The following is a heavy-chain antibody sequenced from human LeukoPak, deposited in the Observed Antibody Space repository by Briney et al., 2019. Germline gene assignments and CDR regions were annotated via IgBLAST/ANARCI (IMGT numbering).Heavy chain of an antibody. D-gene: IGHD3-3*01. CDR2: MNPNSGNT. V-gene: IGHV1-8*01. J-gene: IGHJ5*02. Sequence: ASVKVSFKASGYTFTSYDINWVRQATGQGLEWMGWMNPNSGNTGYAQKFQGRVTMTRNASISTAYMELSSLRSEDTAVYYCASGLLEDYDFWSGPRFDPWGQGTLVTVSS. CDR1: GYTFTSYD. CDR3: ASGLLEDYDFWSGPRFDP.